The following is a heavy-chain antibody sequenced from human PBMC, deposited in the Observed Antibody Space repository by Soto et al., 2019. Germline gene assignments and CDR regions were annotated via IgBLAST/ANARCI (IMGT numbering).Heavy chain of an antibody. CDR2: IIPIFGTA. Sequence: SVKVSCKASGGTFSSYAISWVRQAPGQGLEWMGGIIPIFGTANYAQKFQGRVTITADKSTSTAYMELRSLRSEDTAVYYCAVQSYHYDLTRSVPWGPGRLGTVS. J-gene: IGHJ5*02. V-gene: IGHV1-69*06. CDR1: GGTFSSYA. D-gene: IGHD3-22*01. CDR3: AVQSYHYDLTRSVP.